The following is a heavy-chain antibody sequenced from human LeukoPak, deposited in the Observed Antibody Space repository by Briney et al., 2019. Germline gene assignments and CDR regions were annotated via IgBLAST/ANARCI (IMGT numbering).Heavy chain of an antibody. CDR3: ARDSGYYGLAFDY. CDR1: GGSFSGYY. Sequence: SETLSLTCAVYGGSFSGYYWSWIRQPPGKGLEWIGEINHSGSTNYNPSLKSRVTISVDTSKNQFSLKLTSVTAADTAVYYCARDSGYYGLAFDYWGQGTLVTVSS. J-gene: IGHJ4*02. D-gene: IGHD3-22*01. CDR2: INHSGST. V-gene: IGHV4-34*01.